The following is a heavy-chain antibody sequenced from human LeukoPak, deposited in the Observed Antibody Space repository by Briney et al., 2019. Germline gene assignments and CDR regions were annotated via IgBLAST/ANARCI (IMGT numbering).Heavy chain of an antibody. CDR3: ARDSIDWRGRATGAFDY. D-gene: IGHD7-27*01. J-gene: IGHJ4*02. CDR1: GFTFSSYS. V-gene: IGHV3-21*01. Sequence: KSGGSLRLSCAASGFTFSSYSMNWVRQAPGKGLEWVSSISSSSSYIYYADSVKGRFTISRDNAKNSLYLQMNSLRAEDTAVYYCARDSIDWRGRATGAFDYWGQGTLVTVSS. CDR2: ISSSSSYI.